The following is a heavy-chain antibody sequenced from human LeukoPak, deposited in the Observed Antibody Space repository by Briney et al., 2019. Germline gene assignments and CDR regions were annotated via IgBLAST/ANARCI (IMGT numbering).Heavy chain of an antibody. V-gene: IGHV3-64*01. J-gene: IGHJ4*02. CDR3: ARQHDTSRHFDY. CDR2: ISSNGGST. Sequence: GGSLRLSCAASGFTFSSYAMHWVRQAPGKGLEYVSAISSNGGSTYYANSVKGRFTISRDNSKNTLYLQMGSLRAEDMAVYYCARQHDTSRHFDYWGQGTLVTVSS. D-gene: IGHD3-22*01. CDR1: GFTFSSYA.